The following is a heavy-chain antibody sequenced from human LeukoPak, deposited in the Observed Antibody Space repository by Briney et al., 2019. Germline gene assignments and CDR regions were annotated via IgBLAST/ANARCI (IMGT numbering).Heavy chain of an antibody. J-gene: IGHJ4*02. V-gene: IGHV3-74*01. Sequence: PGGSLVLSCAASGFTISSNYMSGVRQAPGKGLVWGSRINIDGSSTSYAVSVKRPFTISRDNANNTLYLQMNSLRAEDTAIYYCARAPYYFDSWGQGTLVTVSS. CDR1: GFTISSNY. CDR2: INIDGSST. CDR3: ARAPYYFDS.